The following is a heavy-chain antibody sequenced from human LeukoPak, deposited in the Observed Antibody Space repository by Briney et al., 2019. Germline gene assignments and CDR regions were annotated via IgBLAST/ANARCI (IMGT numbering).Heavy chain of an antibody. Sequence: SETLSLTCTVSGGSISSYYWSWIRQPPGKGLEWIGYIYYSGSTNYNPSLKSRVTISVDTSKNQFSLKLSSVTAADTAVYYCARDCSRYDKARGFDPWGQGTLVTVSS. CDR1: GGSISSYY. J-gene: IGHJ5*02. CDR2: IYYSGST. V-gene: IGHV4-59*01. CDR3: ARDCSRYDKARGFDP. D-gene: IGHD3-10*01.